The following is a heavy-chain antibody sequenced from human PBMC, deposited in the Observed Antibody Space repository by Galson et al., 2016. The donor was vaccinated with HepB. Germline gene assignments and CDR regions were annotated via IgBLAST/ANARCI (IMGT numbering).Heavy chain of an antibody. CDR1: GDSVSSNSAA. CDR2: TYYRSKWYN. V-gene: IGHV6-1*01. D-gene: IGHD6-6*01. J-gene: IGHJ4*02. Sequence: CAISGDSVSSNSAAWNWIRQSPSRGLEWLGRTYYRSKWYNDYALSVKSRITINPDTSKDQFSLHLNSVTPEDTAIYYCATVSSASGARGYWGQGTLVTVSS. CDR3: ATVSSASGARGY.